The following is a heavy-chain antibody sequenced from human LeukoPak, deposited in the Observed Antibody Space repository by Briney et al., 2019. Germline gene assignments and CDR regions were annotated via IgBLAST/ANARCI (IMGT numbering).Heavy chain of an antibody. CDR2: ISYDGSNK. V-gene: IGHV3-30*18. CDR1: GFTFSSYG. Sequence: PGGSLRLSCAASGFTFSSYGMHWVRQAPGKGLEWVAVISYDGSNKYYADSVKGRFTISRDNSKNTLYLQMNSLRAGDTAVYYCAKDPSSSPSDWGQGTLVTVSS. CDR3: AKDPSSSPSD. J-gene: IGHJ4*02. D-gene: IGHD6-6*01.